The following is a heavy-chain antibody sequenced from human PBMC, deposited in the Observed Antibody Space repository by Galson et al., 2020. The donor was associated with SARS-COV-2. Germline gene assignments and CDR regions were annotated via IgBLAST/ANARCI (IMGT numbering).Heavy chain of an antibody. D-gene: IGHD5-12*01. V-gene: IGHV1-2*04. CDR3: ARETEMATFNYFDY. Sequence: ASVKVSCKTSGYTFTAYYIHWVRQAPGQGLEWMGWINPNTGGTNYAQKFQGWVTMTRDTSISTAYMALSRLKSDDTAVYHCARETEMATFNYFDYWGQGTLVTVSS. CDR2: INPNTGGT. J-gene: IGHJ4*02. CDR1: GYTFTAYY.